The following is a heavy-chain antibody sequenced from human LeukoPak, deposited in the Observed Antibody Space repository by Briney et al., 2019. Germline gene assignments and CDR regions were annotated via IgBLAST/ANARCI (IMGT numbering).Heavy chain of an antibody. CDR3: ARGARGYCSGGSCYAYRYYGMDV. V-gene: IGHV4-34*01. CDR2: INHSGST. J-gene: IGHJ6*02. D-gene: IGHD2-15*01. Sequence: SETLSLTCAVYGGSFSGYYWSWIRQPPGKGLEWIGEINHSGSTNYNPSLKSRVTISVDTSKNQFSLKLSSVTAADTAVYYCARGARGYCSGGSCYAYRYYGMDVWGQGTTVTVSS. CDR1: GGSFSGYY.